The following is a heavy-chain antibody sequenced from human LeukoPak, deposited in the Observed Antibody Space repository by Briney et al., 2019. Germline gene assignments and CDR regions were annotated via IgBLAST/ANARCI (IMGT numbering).Heavy chain of an antibody. Sequence: PGGSLRLSCEASGFTFSSFVMHWVRQAPGKGLEWVAVIWADGSSQYYADSVKGRFTISRDNSNNTMFLELGSLKPGDTGLYYRVKGERKYYYHYMDVWGKGTSVTVSS. D-gene: IGHD1-1*01. CDR2: IWADGSSQ. J-gene: IGHJ6*03. CDR1: GFTFSSFV. V-gene: IGHV3-33*06. CDR3: VKGERKYYYHYMDV.